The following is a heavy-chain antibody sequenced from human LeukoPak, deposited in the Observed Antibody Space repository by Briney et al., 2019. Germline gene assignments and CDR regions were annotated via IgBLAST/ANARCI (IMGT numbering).Heavy chain of an antibody. D-gene: IGHD4-17*01. Sequence: ASVKVSCKTSGYTFTSYHINWVRQATGQGHEWMGWMNPYSGDRGYAQKFQGRVSIISDTSISTAYMELSSLRSEDTAVYFCARTTSLTASGYDYWGQGTLVTVSS. V-gene: IGHV1-8*03. CDR3: ARTTSLTASGYDY. J-gene: IGHJ4*02. CDR1: GYTFTSYH. CDR2: MNPYSGDR.